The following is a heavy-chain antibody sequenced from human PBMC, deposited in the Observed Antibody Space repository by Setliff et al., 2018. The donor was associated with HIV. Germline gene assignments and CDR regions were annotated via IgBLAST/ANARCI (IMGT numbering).Heavy chain of an antibody. D-gene: IGHD6-13*01. V-gene: IGHV1-69*13. CDR2: IIPIFGEA. Sequence: SVKVSCKASGVTFNYSFITWVRQAPGQGLEWIGKIIPIFGEADYAQKFQGRVTITADESASTAYMELSSLRYEDTAFYFCARGRAALNAFDVWGQGTMVTVSS. CDR1: GVTFNYSF. CDR3: ARGRAALNAFDV. J-gene: IGHJ3*01.